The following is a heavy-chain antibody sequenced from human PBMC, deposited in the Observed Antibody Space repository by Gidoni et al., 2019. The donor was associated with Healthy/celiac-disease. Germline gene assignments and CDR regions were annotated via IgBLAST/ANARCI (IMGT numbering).Heavy chain of an antibody. V-gene: IGHV3-43D*03. CDR2: ISWDGGST. CDR1: GFTFDEYA. CDR3: AKDMEDSSGPDY. D-gene: IGHD6-19*01. Sequence: EVQLVESGGVVVPPGGSLRLSCAASGFTFDEYAMHWVRQAPGKGLEWVSLISWDGGSTYYADSVKGRFTISRDNSKNSLYLQMNSLRAEDTALYYCAKDMEDSSGPDYWGQGTLVTVSS. J-gene: IGHJ4*02.